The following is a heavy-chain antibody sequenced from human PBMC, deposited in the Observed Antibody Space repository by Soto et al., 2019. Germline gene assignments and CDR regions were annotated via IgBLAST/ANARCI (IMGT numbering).Heavy chain of an antibody. J-gene: IGHJ4*02. V-gene: IGHV4-39*01. CDR1: DGYISSRSCY. D-gene: IGHD3-22*01. CDR3: ARAGTYDSIGYSPN. CDR2: IYYSGST. Sequence: SETLSLTCTVSDGYISSRSCYRGWISKPPGKGLEWIGSIYYSGSTYYNPSLKSRVTISVDTSKNQFSLKLSSVTAADTAVYYCARAGTYDSIGYSPNGGQGTLDPVSP.